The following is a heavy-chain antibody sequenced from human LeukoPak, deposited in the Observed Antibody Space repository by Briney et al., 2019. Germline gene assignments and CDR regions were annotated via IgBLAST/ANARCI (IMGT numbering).Heavy chain of an antibody. CDR1: GGSINSNSYY. V-gene: IGHV4-61*02. Sequence: SETLSLTCTVSGGSINSNSYYWSWIRQSAGKGLEWIGRIYSSGSTDYNPSLKSRVSMSVDTSKNQFSLKLSSVTAADTALYYCARGYKPASGKDGAFDIWGQGTMVTVSS. J-gene: IGHJ3*02. D-gene: IGHD6-13*01. CDR2: IYSSGST. CDR3: ARGYKPASGKDGAFDI.